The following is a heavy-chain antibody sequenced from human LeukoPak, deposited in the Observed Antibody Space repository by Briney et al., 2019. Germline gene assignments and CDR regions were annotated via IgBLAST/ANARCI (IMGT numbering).Heavy chain of an antibody. CDR3: ARDRKYCSGGSCLNWFDP. J-gene: IGHJ5*02. D-gene: IGHD2-15*01. Sequence: GGSLRLSCAASAFTFSSYWMSWVRQAPGKGLEWVANINRDGSEKYYVDSVKGRFIISRDNAKNSLYLQMNSLRAEDTAVYYCARDRKYCSGGSCLNWFDPWGQGTLVTVSS. CDR2: INRDGSEK. CDR1: AFTFSSYW. V-gene: IGHV3-7*01.